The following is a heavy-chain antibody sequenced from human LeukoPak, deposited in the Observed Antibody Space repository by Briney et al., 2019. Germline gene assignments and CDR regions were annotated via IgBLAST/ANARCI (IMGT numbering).Heavy chain of an antibody. CDR2: IYSGGST. J-gene: IGHJ6*03. CDR3: ARAVYDYVWGSYRYSYYYYYMDV. Sequence: GGSLRLSCAASGFTVSSNYMSWVRQAPGKGLEWVSVIYSGGSTYYADSVKGRFTISRDNSKNTLYLQMNSLRAEDTAVYYCARAVYDYVWGSYRYSYYYYYMDVWGKGTTVTISS. D-gene: IGHD3-16*02. CDR1: GFTVSSNY. V-gene: IGHV3-53*01.